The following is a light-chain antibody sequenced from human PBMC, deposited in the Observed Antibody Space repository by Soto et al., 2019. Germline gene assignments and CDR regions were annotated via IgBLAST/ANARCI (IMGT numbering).Light chain of an antibody. CDR1: SSNIGGNY. J-gene: IGLJ1*01. Sequence: QSALAQPPSASGPPWQRVTTACSGSSSNIGGNYLYWYHQLPGTAPKLLIYRNNQRPSGLPQRFTGSKSVSSASLAISGLRSDDEADYYCAAWDGSLSGHVFGTGTKVTVL. CDR3: AAWDGSLSGHV. CDR2: RNN. V-gene: IGLV1-47*01.